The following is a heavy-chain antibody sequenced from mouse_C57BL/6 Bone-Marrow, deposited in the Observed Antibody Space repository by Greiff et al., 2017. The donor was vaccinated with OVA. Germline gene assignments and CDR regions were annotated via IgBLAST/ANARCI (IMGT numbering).Heavy chain of an antibody. J-gene: IGHJ3*01. CDR2: ISSGGDYL. CDR1: GFTFSSYA. Sequence: EVNVVESGEGLVKPGGSLKLSCAASGFTFSSYAMSWVRQTPEKRLEWVAYISSGGDYLYYADTVKGRFTISRDNARNTLYLQMSSLKSEDTAMYYCTRGGGFFAYWGQGTLVTVSA. D-gene: IGHD1-1*02. V-gene: IGHV5-9-1*02. CDR3: TRGGGFFAY.